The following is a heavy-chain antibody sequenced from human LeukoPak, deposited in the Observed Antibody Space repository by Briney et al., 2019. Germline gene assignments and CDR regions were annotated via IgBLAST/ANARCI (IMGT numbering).Heavy chain of an antibody. D-gene: IGHD2-15*01. Sequence: GGSLRLSCAPSGFTFSSYSMKWVRQATGKGLEWVSSISSSSSYIFYADSVKGRFTISRDNAKNSLYLQMNSLRAEDTAVYYCARTGYCSGGSCYNDYGDPSYDSFDIWGQGTMVTVSS. CDR2: ISSSSSYI. CDR1: GFTFSSYS. CDR3: ARTGYCSGGSCYNDYGDPSYDSFDI. V-gene: IGHV3-21*01. J-gene: IGHJ3*02.